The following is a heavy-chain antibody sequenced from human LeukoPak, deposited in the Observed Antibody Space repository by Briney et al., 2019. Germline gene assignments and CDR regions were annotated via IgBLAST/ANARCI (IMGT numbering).Heavy chain of an antibody. Sequence: GGSLRHSRVGSGFTFSTYWMNWVRQAPGKGLEWVASIKEDGSAKSYVDSVKGRFTISRDNAKNSFYLQMNSLRVEDTAVYYCARSTVPTAGGSLAYWGQGTLVTVSS. J-gene: IGHJ4*02. D-gene: IGHD5-12*01. CDR1: GFTFSTYW. CDR2: IKEDGSAK. CDR3: ARSTVPTAGGSLAY. V-gene: IGHV3-7*04.